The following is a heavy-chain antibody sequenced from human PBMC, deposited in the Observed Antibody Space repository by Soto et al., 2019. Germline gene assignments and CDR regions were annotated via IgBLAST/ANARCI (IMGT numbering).Heavy chain of an antibody. CDR2: INPRGGST. V-gene: IGHV1-46*01. CDR1: GYTFTNYY. J-gene: IGHJ4*02. Sequence: QVQLVQSGAEVKKPGASVKVSCKASGYTFTNYYIHWVRQAPGQGLEWMAIINPRGGSTSYAQKFQGRVSMTRDTSTGTVYMELSSLRSEDTAVHYCARGHSPIGYCSGGRCNYFDYWGQGTLVTVSS. CDR3: ARGHSPIGYCSGGRCNYFDY. D-gene: IGHD2-15*01.